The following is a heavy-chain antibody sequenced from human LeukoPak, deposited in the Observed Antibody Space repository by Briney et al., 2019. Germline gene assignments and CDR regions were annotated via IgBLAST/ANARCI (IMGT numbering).Heavy chain of an antibody. D-gene: IGHD5-24*01. V-gene: IGHV1-24*01. Sequence: ASVKVSCKVSGYTLTELSMHWVRQAPGKGLEWMGGFDPEDGETIYAQKFQGRVTMTEDTSTDTAYMELSSLRSDDTAVYYCATGGLSIGDGYNFIDYWGQGTLVTVSS. CDR1: GYTLTELS. CDR3: ATGGLSIGDGYNFIDY. J-gene: IGHJ4*02. CDR2: FDPEDGET.